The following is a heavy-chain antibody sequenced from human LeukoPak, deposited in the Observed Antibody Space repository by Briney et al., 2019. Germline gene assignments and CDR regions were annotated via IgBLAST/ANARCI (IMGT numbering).Heavy chain of an antibody. V-gene: IGHV4-59*01. D-gene: IGHD3-22*01. CDR2: IYYSGST. J-gene: IGHJ4*02. CDR1: GGSLSSYY. Sequence: SETLSLTCTVSGGSLSSYYWSWIRQPPGKGLEWIGYIYYSGSTNYNPSLKSRVTISVDTSKNQFSLKLSSVTAADTAVYYCASGDSSGQFDYWGQGTLVTVSS. CDR3: ASGDSSGQFDY.